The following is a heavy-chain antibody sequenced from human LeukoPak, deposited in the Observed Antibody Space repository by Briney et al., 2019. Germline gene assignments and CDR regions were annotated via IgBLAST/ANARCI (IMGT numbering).Heavy chain of an antibody. CDR3: ARYSHGTDS. J-gene: IGHJ4*02. CDR1: GFTFSTFW. D-gene: IGHD4-11*01. V-gene: IGHV3-7*01. CDR2: INPDGSKK. Sequence: GGSLRLSCAASGFTFSTFWMSWVRQAPGKGLEWVANINPDGSKKYYVESVEGRFAISRDNAKNSLYLEMNSLRADDTALYYCARYSHGTDSWGQGILVTASS.